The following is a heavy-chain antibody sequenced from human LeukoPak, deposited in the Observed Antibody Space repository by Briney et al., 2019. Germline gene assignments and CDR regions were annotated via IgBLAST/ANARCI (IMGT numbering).Heavy chain of an antibody. V-gene: IGHV4-39*07. CDR3: ARDQGDILTGFIRVPNAFDI. J-gene: IGHJ3*02. Sequence: SETLSLTCTVSGGSISTSNYYWGWIRQPPGKGLEWIGNIFYSGSTYYSPSLRSRVTISLDTSRNQFSLKLSSVTAADTAVYYCARDQGDILTGFIRVPNAFDIWGQGTMVTVSS. CDR1: GGSISTSNYY. CDR2: IFYSGST. D-gene: IGHD3-9*01.